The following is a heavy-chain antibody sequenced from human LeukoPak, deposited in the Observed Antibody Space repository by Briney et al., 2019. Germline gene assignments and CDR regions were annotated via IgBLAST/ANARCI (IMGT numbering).Heavy chain of an antibody. CDR3: AKDRYSSNWLGAFDY. Sequence: GGSLRLSCAASGFTFNSYAMSWVRQAPGKGLEWVSSISGSGDTTYYADPVKGRFTISRDNSKSTLSLQVNSLRVEDTAVYYCAKDRYSSNWLGAFDYWGQGTLVTVSS. V-gene: IGHV3-23*01. D-gene: IGHD6-13*01. CDR2: ISGSGDTT. CDR1: GFTFNSYA. J-gene: IGHJ4*02.